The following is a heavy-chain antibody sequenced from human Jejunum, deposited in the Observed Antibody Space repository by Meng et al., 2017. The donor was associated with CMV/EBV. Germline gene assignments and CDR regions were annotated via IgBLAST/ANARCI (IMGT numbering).Heavy chain of an antibody. Sequence: QEQLVESGGGAVQPGGSLTLSCEASGFALSIYGMHWVRQAPGKGLEWVAFLRYDGSNKYYTESVRGRFTISRDNSKNTLYLQMNNLRVEDTAVYFCARRVEWSDCWGQGTLVTVSS. V-gene: IGHV3-30*02. D-gene: IGHD3-3*01. CDR1: GFALSIYG. CDR3: ARRVEWSDC. J-gene: IGHJ4*02. CDR2: LRYDGSNK.